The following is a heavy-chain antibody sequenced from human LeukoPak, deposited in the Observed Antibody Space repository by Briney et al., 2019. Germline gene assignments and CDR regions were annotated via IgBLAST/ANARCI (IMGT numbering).Heavy chain of an antibody. CDR1: GFTFSSYW. J-gene: IGHJ4*02. V-gene: IGHV3-7*01. CDR2: IKQDGSEK. CDR3: ASGYSSGWYVVDY. Sequence: GGALRLSCAASGFTFSSYWMSWVRQGPGKGVGGVGNIKQDGSEKYYVDSVKGRFTISRDNAKNSLYLQMNSLRAEDTAVYYCASGYSSGWYVVDYWGQGTLVTVSS. D-gene: IGHD6-19*01.